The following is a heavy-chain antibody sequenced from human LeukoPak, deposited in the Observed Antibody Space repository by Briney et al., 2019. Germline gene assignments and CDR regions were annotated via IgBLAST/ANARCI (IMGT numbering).Heavy chain of an antibody. CDR2: TSSDLNVK. Sequence: GGSLRLSCAASGFTFRNYVIHWVRQAPGKGLEWVAVTSSDLNVKLYADSVKGRFTISRDNSRSTLYLQTNSLRPEDTAIYYCAREGYYGSGSPPSLYFDYWGQGTLVTVSS. J-gene: IGHJ4*02. CDR1: GFTFRNYV. CDR3: AREGYYGSGSPPSLYFDY. V-gene: IGHV3-30-3*01. D-gene: IGHD3-10*01.